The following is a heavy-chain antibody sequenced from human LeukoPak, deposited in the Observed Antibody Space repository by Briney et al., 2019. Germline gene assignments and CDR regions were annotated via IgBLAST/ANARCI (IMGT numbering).Heavy chain of an antibody. D-gene: IGHD5-12*01. CDR3: ARLRRLQLGEIDP. CDR2: IYYSGST. CDR1: GGSISSYY. V-gene: IGHV4-59*08. Sequence: PSETLSLTCTVSGGSISSYYWSWIRQPPGRGLEWIGYIYYSGSTNYNPSLKSRVTISVDTSKNQFSLKLSSVTAADTAVYYCARLRRLQLGEIDPWGQGTLVTVSS. J-gene: IGHJ5*02.